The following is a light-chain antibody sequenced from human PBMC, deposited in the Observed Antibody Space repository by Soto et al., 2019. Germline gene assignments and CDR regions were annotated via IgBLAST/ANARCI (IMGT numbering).Light chain of an antibody. CDR1: QSISSW. V-gene: IGKV1-5*03. J-gene: IGKJ5*01. Sequence: DIQMTQSPSTLSASVGDRVTITCRASQSISSWLAWYQQKPGKAPNLLIYKASSLESGVPSRFSGRGSGTEFTLTISSLQPGDFATYYCQQYNSYPITFGQGTRLEIK. CDR2: KAS. CDR3: QQYNSYPIT.